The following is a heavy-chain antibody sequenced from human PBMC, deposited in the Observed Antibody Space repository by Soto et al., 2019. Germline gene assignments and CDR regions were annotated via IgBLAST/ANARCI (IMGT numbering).Heavy chain of an antibody. V-gene: IGHV4-30-4*01. CDR3: PRERPVGPFAYIVDQGMYL. D-gene: IGHD5-12*01. CDR1: GGSIRSVDHR. CDR2: LYYIGAS. Sequence: SETLSLTCTISGGSIRSVDHRWSGVRQSRATGLEWIGHLYYIGASYRNEALETRVTISLDMSKNQFSLHMTSGTAADTAIYSRPRERPVGPFAYIVDQGMYLWGQGARVTDSS. J-gene: IGHJ6*02.